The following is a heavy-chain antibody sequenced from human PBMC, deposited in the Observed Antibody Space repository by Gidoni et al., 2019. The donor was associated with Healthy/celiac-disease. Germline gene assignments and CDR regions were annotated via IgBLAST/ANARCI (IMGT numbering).Heavy chain of an antibody. V-gene: IGHV3-33*01. D-gene: IGHD7-27*01. CDR3: ARDLNWGRAGDY. CDR1: GFAFNKYG. CDR2: IWYDGSNK. Sequence: QVQLVESGGGVVQPGRSLRLSCAASGFAFNKYGMHWVRQAPGKGLEWVAVIWYDGSNKYYADSVKGRFTISRDNSKNTLYLQLNSLRAEDTAVYYCARDLNWGRAGDYWGQGTLVTVSS. J-gene: IGHJ4*02.